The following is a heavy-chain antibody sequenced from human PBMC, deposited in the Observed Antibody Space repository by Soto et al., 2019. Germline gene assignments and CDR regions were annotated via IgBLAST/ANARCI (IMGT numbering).Heavy chain of an antibody. J-gene: IGHJ6*02. V-gene: IGHV3-30*18. Sequence: GGSLRLSCAASGFTFSSYGMHWVRQAPGKGLEWVAVISYDGSNKYYADSVKGRFTISRDNSKNTLYLQMNSLRAEDTAVYYCAKVLLRYFDWPTPRYYYYGMDVWGQGTTVTVSS. CDR1: GFTFSSYG. CDR2: ISYDGSNK. D-gene: IGHD3-9*01. CDR3: AKVLLRYFDWPTPRYYYYGMDV.